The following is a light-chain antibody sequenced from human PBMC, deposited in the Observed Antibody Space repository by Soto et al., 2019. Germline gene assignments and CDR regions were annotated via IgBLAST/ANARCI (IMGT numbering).Light chain of an antibody. V-gene: IGKV3D-15*01. CDR3: QQYKSWPYT. Sequence: EIVMTQSPATLSVSPGERATLSCRASQSVNIYLAWYQQKPGQAPRLLIFGASYRATGIPARFSGSGSGTEFNLTISSLQSEDFAVYYCQQYKSWPYTFGQGTKLEIK. J-gene: IGKJ2*01. CDR1: QSVNIY. CDR2: GAS.